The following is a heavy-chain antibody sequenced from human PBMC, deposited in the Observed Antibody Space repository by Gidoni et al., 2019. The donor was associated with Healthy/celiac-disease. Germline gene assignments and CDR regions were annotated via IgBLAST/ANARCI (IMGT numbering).Heavy chain of an antibody. D-gene: IGHD6-6*01. CDR3: ARNPRGSSSSSRPYYYMDV. CDR2: IWYDGSNK. Sequence: QVQLVESGGGVVQPGRSLRLSCAASGFTFRSYGMHWVRQAPGKGLEWVAVIWYDGSNKYYADSVKGRFTISRDNSKNTLYLQMNSLRAEDTAVYYCARNPRGSSSSSRPYYYMDVWGKGTTVTVSS. J-gene: IGHJ6*03. CDR1: GFTFRSYG. V-gene: IGHV3-33*01.